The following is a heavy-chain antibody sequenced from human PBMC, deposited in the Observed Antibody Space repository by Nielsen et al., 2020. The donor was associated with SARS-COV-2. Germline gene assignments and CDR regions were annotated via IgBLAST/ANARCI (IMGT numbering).Heavy chain of an antibody. CDR2: ISGSGGST. D-gene: IGHD3-10*01. J-gene: IGHJ6*02. Sequence: WIRQPPGKGLEWVSAISGSGGSTYYADSVKGRFTISRDNSKNTLYLQMNSLRAEDTAVYYCARDRGGMDVWGHGTTVTVSS. CDR3: ARDRGGMDV. V-gene: IGHV3-23*01.